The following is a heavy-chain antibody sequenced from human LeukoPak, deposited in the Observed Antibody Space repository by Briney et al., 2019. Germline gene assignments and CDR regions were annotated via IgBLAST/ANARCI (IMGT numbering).Heavy chain of an antibody. CDR3: ARGSKGSSSESWFDP. V-gene: IGHV1-2*02. Sequence: ASVKVSCKASGYTFTGYYMHWVRQAPGQGLEWMGWINPNSGGTNYAQKFQGRVTMIRDTSISTAYMELSRLRSDDTAVYYCARGSKGSSSESWFDPWGQGTLVTVSS. CDR1: GYTFTGYY. CDR2: INPNSGGT. J-gene: IGHJ5*02. D-gene: IGHD6-6*01.